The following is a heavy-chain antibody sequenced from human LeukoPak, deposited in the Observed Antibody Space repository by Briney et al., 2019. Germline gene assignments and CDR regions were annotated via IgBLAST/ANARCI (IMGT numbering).Heavy chain of an antibody. CDR2: ISAYNGDT. CDR1: GYTLSSYG. V-gene: IGHV1-18*01. J-gene: IGHJ6*02. D-gene: IGHD2-15*01. Sequence: ASVKVSCKTSGYTLSSYGISWVRQAPGQGLEWMGWISAYNGDTSSAQKVQGRVTMTTDTSTSTAYMELRSLRSDDTAVYYCARQVLIAGGRYDMDVWGQGTTVTVSS. CDR3: ARQVLIAGGRYDMDV.